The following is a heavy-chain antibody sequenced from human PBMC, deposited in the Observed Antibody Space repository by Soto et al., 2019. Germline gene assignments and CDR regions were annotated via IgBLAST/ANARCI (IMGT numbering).Heavy chain of an antibody. Sequence: GGSLRLSCAASGFTFSSYAMSWVRQAPGKGLEWVSAISGSGGSTYYADSVKGRFTISRDNSKNTLYLQMNSLRAEDTAGYYCAKDPAYSNFQHWGQGTLVTVSS. V-gene: IGHV3-23*01. CDR2: ISGSGGST. J-gene: IGHJ1*01. D-gene: IGHD4-4*01. CDR3: AKDPAYSNFQH. CDR1: GFTFSSYA.